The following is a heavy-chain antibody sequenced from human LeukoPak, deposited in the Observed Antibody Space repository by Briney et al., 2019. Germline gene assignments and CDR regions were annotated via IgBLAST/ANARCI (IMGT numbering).Heavy chain of an antibody. CDR2: IYHSGST. CDR1: GGSISSSNW. D-gene: IGHD3-22*01. J-gene: IGHJ3*02. Sequence: SGTLSLTCAVSGGSISSSNWWSWVRQPPGKGLEWIGEIYHSGSTNYNPSLKSRVTISVDKSKNQFSLKLSSVTAADTAVYYCAREARYYDSSGYYLDAFDIWGQGTVVTVSS. V-gene: IGHV4-4*02. CDR3: AREARYYDSSGYYLDAFDI.